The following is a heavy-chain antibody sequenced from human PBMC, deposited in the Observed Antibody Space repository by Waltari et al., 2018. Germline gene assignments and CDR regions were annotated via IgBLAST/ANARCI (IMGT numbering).Heavy chain of an antibody. Sequence: QLVESGGGSVQHGGSLGLSCAAYGFTFSTSWMSWIRQAPEKGLEWVAIINLDGSETYYVDSVKGRFTISRDNARNSLYLQMNSLRVEDTVMYYCTRDVWKSCDVWGQGTTVTVPS. CDR1: GFTFSTSW. J-gene: IGHJ6*02. CDR2: INLDGSET. CDR3: TRDVWKSCDV. V-gene: IGHV3-7*01. D-gene: IGHD3-16*01.